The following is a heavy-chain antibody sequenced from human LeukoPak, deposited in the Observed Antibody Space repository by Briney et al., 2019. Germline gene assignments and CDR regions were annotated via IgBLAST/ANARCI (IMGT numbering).Heavy chain of an antibody. CDR2: IYTSGST. CDR3: ARLPGPSYYYYYMDV. V-gene: IGHV4-4*07. Sequence: PSETLSLTCTVSGGSISSYYWSWIRQPAGKGLEWIGRIYTSGSTNYNPSLKSRVTMLVDTSKNQFSLKLSSVTAADTAVYYCARLPGPSYYYYYMDVWGKGTTVTVSS. CDR1: GGSISSYY. J-gene: IGHJ6*03.